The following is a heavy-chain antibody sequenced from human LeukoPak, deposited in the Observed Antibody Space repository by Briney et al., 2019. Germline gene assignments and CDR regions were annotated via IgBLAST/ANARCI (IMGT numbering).Heavy chain of an antibody. J-gene: IGHJ6*03. Sequence: GASVKVSCKASGGTFSSYAISWVRQAPGQGLEWMGGIIPIFGTANYAQKFQGRVTITRDMSTSTAYMELSSLRSEDTAVYYCAAAPYYDFWSGYTNMDVWGKGTTVTVSS. V-gene: IGHV1-69*05. CDR3: AAAPYYDFWSGYTNMDV. CDR2: IIPIFGTA. CDR1: GGTFSSYA. D-gene: IGHD3-3*01.